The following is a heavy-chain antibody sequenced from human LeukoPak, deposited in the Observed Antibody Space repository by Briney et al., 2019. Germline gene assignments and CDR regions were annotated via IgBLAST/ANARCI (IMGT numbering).Heavy chain of an antibody. CDR2: IYWDDDK. V-gene: IGHV2-5*02. Sequence: SGPTLVNPTQTLTLTCSFSGFSLSTSEVGVGWIRQPPGKALEWLALIYWDDDKRYSPSLKSRLTITKDTSKNQVVLTMTNMDPVDTATYYCAHVSTFSTGLGFDYWGQGTLVTVSS. J-gene: IGHJ4*02. D-gene: IGHD2-2*01. CDR1: GFSLSTSEVG. CDR3: AHVSTFSTGLGFDY.